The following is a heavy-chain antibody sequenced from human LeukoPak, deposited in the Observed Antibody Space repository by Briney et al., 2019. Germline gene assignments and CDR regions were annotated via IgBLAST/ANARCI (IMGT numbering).Heavy chain of an antibody. Sequence: PSETLSLTCTVSGDSISSTTYYWGWIRQPPGKGLEWIGSIYYSGSTYYNPSLKSRVTISVDTSKNQFFLKLSSVTAADTAVYYCASLPATFDFWSGTFDYWGQGTLVTVSS. CDR3: ASLPATFDFWSGTFDY. CDR2: IYYSGST. CDR1: GDSISSTTYY. J-gene: IGHJ4*02. V-gene: IGHV4-39*01. D-gene: IGHD3-3*01.